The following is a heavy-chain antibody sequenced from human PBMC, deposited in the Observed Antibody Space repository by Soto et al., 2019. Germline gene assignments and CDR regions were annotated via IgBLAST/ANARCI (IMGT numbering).Heavy chain of an antibody. D-gene: IGHD2-2*01. CDR2: ISYDGSNK. CDR1: GFTFSSYA. Sequence: QVQLVESGGGVVQPGRSLRLSCAASGFTFSSYAMHWVRQAPGKGLEWVAVISYDGSNKYYADSVKGRFTISRDNSKNTLYLQMNSLRAEDTAVYYCARAFRCISTSCYEPGDYWGQGTLVTVSS. CDR3: ARAFRCISTSCYEPGDY. V-gene: IGHV3-30-3*01. J-gene: IGHJ4*02.